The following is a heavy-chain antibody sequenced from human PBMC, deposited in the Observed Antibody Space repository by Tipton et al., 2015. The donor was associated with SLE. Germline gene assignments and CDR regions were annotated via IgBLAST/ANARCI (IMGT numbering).Heavy chain of an antibody. Sequence: SLRLSCAASGFTFSSYGMHWVRQAPGKGLEWVAFIRYDGSNKYYADSVKGRFTISRDNSKNTLYLQMNSLRAEDTAVYYCAKDKIVVDPRDFQHWGQGTLVTVSS. D-gene: IGHD3-22*01. V-gene: IGHV3-30*02. J-gene: IGHJ1*01. CDR2: IRYDGSNK. CDR3: AKDKIVVDPRDFQH. CDR1: GFTFSSYG.